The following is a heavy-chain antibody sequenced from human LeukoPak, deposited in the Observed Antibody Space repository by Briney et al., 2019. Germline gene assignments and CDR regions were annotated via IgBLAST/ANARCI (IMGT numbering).Heavy chain of an antibody. CDR2: THYTGEN. CDR3: GRNLGSGSDH. V-gene: IGHV4-59*11. Sequence: SETLSLTCSVSGDSISGPYWNWIRQSPGRGLEWIGYTHYTGENNYNPSLKSRLTMPVDTSNNQVYLRLSSVTAADTAVYYCGRNLGSGSDHWGQGTLVTVSS. CDR1: GDSISGPY. D-gene: IGHD3-10*01. J-gene: IGHJ4*02.